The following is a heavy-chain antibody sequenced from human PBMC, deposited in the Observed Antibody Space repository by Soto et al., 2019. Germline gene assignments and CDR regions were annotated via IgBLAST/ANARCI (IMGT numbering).Heavy chain of an antibody. V-gene: IGHV4-31*03. CDR2: IYYSGST. D-gene: IGHD2-8*02. J-gene: IGHJ4*02. CDR1: GGSISSGGYY. Sequence: TLSLTCTVSGGSISSGGYYWSWIRQHPGKGLEWIGYIYYSGSTNYNPSLKSRVTISVDTSKNQFSLKLTSVTAADTAVYYCARDKITGLFDYWGQGTLVTVSS. CDR3: ARDKITGLFDY.